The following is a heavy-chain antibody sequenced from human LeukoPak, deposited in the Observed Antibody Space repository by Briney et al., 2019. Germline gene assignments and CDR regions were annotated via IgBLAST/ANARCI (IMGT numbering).Heavy chain of an antibody. CDR2: IYYSGNT. D-gene: IGHD5-24*01. CDR3: ARQMKMTTIEDYFYYGMDV. CDR1: GGSISSGDYY. J-gene: IGHJ6*02. V-gene: IGHV4-30-4*01. Sequence: SETLSLTCTVSGGSISSGDYYWSWIRQPPGKGLEWIGYIYYSGNTYYNPSLKSRVTISVDTSKNQFSLKVSSVTAADTAVYYCARQMKMTTIEDYFYYGMDVWGQGTTVTVSS.